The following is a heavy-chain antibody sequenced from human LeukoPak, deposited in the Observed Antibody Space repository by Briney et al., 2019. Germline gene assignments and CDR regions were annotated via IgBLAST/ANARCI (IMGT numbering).Heavy chain of an antibody. CDR3: AREDIITNAFDI. V-gene: IGHV4-34*01. CDR1: GGSFSGYY. CDR2: INHSGST. Sequence: SETLSLTCAVYGGSFSGYYWSWIRQPPGKGLEWIGGINHSGSTNYNPSLKSRVTISVDTSKNQFSLKLSSVTAADTAVYYCAREDIITNAFDIWGQGTMVTVSS. J-gene: IGHJ3*02.